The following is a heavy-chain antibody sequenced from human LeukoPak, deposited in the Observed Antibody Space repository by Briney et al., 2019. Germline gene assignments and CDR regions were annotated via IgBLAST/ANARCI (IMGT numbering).Heavy chain of an antibody. D-gene: IGHD1-26*01. CDR1: GGSISSYY. Sequence: PSETLSLTCSVSGGSISSYYWSWIRQPPGKGLEWIGFLYYSGNTNYNPSLKSRVTISVDTSKNQFSLKLSSVTAADTAVYYCARGRSGRHYYYYYMDVWGKGTTVTVSS. J-gene: IGHJ6*03. CDR2: LYYSGNT. V-gene: IGHV4-59*01. CDR3: ARGRSGRHYYYYYMDV.